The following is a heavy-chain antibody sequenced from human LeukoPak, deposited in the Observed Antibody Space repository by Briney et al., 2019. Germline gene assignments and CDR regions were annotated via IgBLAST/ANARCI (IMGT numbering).Heavy chain of an antibody. CDR1: GYTFTSYY. J-gene: IGHJ5*02. V-gene: IGHV1-46*01. CDR3: ARALIVPATGIHWFDP. D-gene: IGHD2-2*01. CDR2: INPSGGST. Sequence: ASVKVSCEASGYTFTSYYMHWVRPAPGQGLEWMGIINPSGGSTSYAQKFQGRVTMTRDTSTSTVYMELSSLRSEDTAVYYCARALIVPATGIHWFDPWGQGTLVTVSS.